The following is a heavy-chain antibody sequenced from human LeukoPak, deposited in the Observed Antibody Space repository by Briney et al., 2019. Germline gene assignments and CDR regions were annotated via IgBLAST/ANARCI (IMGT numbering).Heavy chain of an antibody. V-gene: IGHV1-69*05. CDR1: GGTFSSYA. J-gene: IGHJ4*02. CDR2: IIPIFGTA. Sequence: ASVKVSCKASGGTFSSYAISWVRQAPGQGLEWMGRIIPIFGTANYAQKFQGRVTITTDESTSTAYMELSSLRSEDTAVYYCARDLSSRLRYFDERLDYWGPGTLVTVSS. D-gene: IGHD3-9*01. CDR3: ARDLSSRLRYFDERLDY.